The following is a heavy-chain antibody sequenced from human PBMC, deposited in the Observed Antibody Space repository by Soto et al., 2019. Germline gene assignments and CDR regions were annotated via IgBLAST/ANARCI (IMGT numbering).Heavy chain of an antibody. CDR1: GFTFSNYW. V-gene: IGHV3-74*01. Sequence: LSCAASGFTFSNYWMHWVRQAPGKGLVWVSRIHSDGSSTFYADSVKGRFTISRDNAKKMVYLQMNSLRAEDTAVYYCARDNWNTVWGQGTMVTVSS. CDR3: ARDNWNTV. J-gene: IGHJ3*01. D-gene: IGHD1-20*01. CDR2: IHSDGSST.